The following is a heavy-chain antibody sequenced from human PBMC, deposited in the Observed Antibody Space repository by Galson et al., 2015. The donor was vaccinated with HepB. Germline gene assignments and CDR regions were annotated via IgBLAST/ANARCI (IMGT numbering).Heavy chain of an antibody. CDR3: ARIALSGSYWYFDY. J-gene: IGHJ4*02. CDR2: ISTTSDNK. CDR1: GFTFSSYT. D-gene: IGHD1-26*01. Sequence: SLRLSCAASGFTFSSYTMNWVRQAPGKGLEWISYISTTSDNKFHPDSVKGRFIISRDNAKNSLYLQMNSLRAEDTAVYYCARIALSGSYWYFDYWGQGTLVTVSS. V-gene: IGHV3-48*01.